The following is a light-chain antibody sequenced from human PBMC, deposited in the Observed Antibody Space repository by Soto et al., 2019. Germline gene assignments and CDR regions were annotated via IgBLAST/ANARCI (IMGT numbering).Light chain of an antibody. Sequence: EIVMTQSPATLSVSPGERATLSCRASQSISARLGWYQQRPGQAPRLLIYGGSNRATGVPARFSGSGSGTDFTLTISSLQSEDFAVYYCQQYNTWRSITFGQGTRLEIK. V-gene: IGKV3-15*01. CDR2: GGS. CDR3: QQYNTWRSIT. CDR1: QSISAR. J-gene: IGKJ5*01.